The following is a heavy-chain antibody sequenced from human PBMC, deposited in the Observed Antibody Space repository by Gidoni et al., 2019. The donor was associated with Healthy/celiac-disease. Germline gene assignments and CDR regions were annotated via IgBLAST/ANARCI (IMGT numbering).Heavy chain of an antibody. CDR1: GFTFSSYA. V-gene: IGHV3-23*01. J-gene: IGHJ4*02. CDR3: AGGLRYFDWLPNY. CDR2: ISGSGGST. Sequence: EVQLLASGGGLVQPGGSLRLSCAASGFTFSSYAMSWVRQAPGKGLEWVSAISGSGGSTYYADSVKGRFTISRDNSKNTLYLQMNSLRAEDTAVYYCAGGLRYFDWLPNYWGQGTLVTVSS. D-gene: IGHD3-9*01.